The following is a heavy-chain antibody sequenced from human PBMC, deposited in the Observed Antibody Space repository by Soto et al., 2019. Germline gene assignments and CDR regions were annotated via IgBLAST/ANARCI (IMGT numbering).Heavy chain of an antibody. CDR1: GFTFSSYS. CDR2: ISSSSSYI. J-gene: IGHJ6*02. CDR3: ARDRGAKEAGAGTSRPYSYGMEV. Sequence: GGSLRLSCAASGFTFSSYSMNWVRQAPGKGLEWVSSISSSSSYIYYADSVKGRFTISRDNAKNSLYLQMNSLRAEDTAVYYCARDRGAKEAGAGTSRPYSYGMEVRGQGTTVT. D-gene: IGHD6-13*01. V-gene: IGHV3-21*01.